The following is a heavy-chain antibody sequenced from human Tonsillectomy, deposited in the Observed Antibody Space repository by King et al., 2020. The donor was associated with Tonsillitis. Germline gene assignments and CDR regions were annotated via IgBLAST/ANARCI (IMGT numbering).Heavy chain of an antibody. D-gene: IGHD6-25*01. J-gene: IGHJ4*02. CDR3: AREKAGYYFDY. CDR2: ISYDGSNK. CDR1: GFTFSTYV. V-gene: IGHV3-30-3*01. Sequence: QLVQSGGGVVQSGRSLRLSCVASGFTFSTYVMYWVRQAPGKGLEWVAVISYDGSNKHYAHSVKGRFTIARDNSKNTLYLQMNSLRAEDTAVYYCAREKAGYYFDYWGPGTLVTVSS.